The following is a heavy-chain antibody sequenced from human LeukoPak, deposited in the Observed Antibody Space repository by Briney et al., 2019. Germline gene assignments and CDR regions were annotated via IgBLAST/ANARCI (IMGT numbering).Heavy chain of an antibody. J-gene: IGHJ4*02. D-gene: IGHD3-10*01. CDR1: GGSISSGGYS. V-gene: IGHV4-30-2*05. CDR3: ARVPMVRGGIDY. CDR2: IYHSGST. Sequence: PSETLSLTCAVSGGSISSGGYSWSWIRQPPGKGLEWIGYIYHSGSTYYNPSLKSRVTISVDTSKNQFSLKLSSVTAADTAVYYCARVPMVRGGIDYWGQGTLVAVSS.